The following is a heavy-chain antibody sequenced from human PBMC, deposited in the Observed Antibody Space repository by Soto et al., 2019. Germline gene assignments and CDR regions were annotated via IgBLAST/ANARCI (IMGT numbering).Heavy chain of an antibody. V-gene: IGHV1-69*02. Sequence: SVKVSCKASGGTFSTYTITWVRRAPGQGLEWMGRIIPIIGIINYAQKFQGRVTITADKFTGTAYMELTRLRSDDTAVYYCASVETQRYYYGMDVWGQGTTVTVSS. D-gene: IGHD2-15*01. CDR1: GGTFSTYT. CDR3: ASVETQRYYYGMDV. CDR2: IIPIIGII. J-gene: IGHJ6*02.